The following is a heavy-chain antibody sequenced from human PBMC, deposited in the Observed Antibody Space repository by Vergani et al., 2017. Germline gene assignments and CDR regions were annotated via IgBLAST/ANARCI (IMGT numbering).Heavy chain of an antibody. V-gene: IGHV5-10-1*01. CDR2: SGPSDSYT. CDR3: ARHSYDDVWGSYLFDY. J-gene: IGHJ4*02. Sequence: EVQLVQSGAEVKKPGESLRISCKGSGYSFTSYWISWVRQMPGKGLEWMGRSGPSDSYTNYSPSCQGHVTISADKSISTAYLQWSSLKASDTGMYYCARHSYDDVWGSYLFDYWRQRTVVIVSA. D-gene: IGHD3-16*01. CDR1: GYSFTSYW.